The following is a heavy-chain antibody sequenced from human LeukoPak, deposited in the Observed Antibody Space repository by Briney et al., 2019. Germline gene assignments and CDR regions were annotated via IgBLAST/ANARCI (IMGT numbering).Heavy chain of an antibody. CDR1: GFTFSSYA. Sequence: GGSLRLSCATSGFTFSSYAMSWVRQAPGKGLEWVSSISGSGGNIYYADSVKGGFTISRDYSKNTLYLQMNSLRTEETAVYYCAKGPAMVRGTFDPWGQGTLVTVSS. CDR2: ISGSGGNI. D-gene: IGHD3-10*01. J-gene: IGHJ5*02. CDR3: AKGPAMVRGTFDP. V-gene: IGHV3-23*01.